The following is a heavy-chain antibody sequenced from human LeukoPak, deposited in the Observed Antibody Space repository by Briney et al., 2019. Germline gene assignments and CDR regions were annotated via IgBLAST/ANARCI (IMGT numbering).Heavy chain of an antibody. V-gene: IGHV3-21*01. CDR1: GFTFSSYS. J-gene: IGHJ5*02. CDR2: ISSSSSYI. Sequence: PGGSLRLSCAVSGFTFSSYSMNWVRQAPGKGLEWVSSISSSSSYIYYADSVKGRFTISRDNAKNSLYLQMNSLRAEDTAVYYCARAYSSGWYPDNWFDPWGQGTLVTVSS. D-gene: IGHD6-19*01. CDR3: ARAYSSGWYPDNWFDP.